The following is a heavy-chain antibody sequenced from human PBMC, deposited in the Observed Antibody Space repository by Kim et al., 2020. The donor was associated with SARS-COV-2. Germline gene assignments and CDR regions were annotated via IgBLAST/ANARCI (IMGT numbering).Heavy chain of an antibody. CDR1: GFAFSSNA. Sequence: GGSLRLSCAASGFAFSSNAMGWVRQAPGKGLEWVSSISGTGNDLYYADPVRGRFTISRDIGKNTLYLQMNSPRAEDTALYYCAKYKCDYSAMDGWGYGT. D-gene: IGHD1-20*01. J-gene: IGHJ6*02. CDR2: ISGTGNDL. CDR3: AKYKCDYSAMDG. V-gene: IGHV3-23*01.